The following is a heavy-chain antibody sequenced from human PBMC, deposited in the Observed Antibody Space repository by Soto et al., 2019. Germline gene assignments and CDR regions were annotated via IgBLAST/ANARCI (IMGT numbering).Heavy chain of an antibody. D-gene: IGHD3-9*01. CDR1: GYTFTNA. CDR2: ITPGNGNT. CDR3: ARDSGSDWLLDD. J-gene: IGHJ4*02. V-gene: IGHV1-3*01. Sequence: GASVKVSCKASGYTFTNAMHWVRQAPGQSLEWMGWITPGNGNTRYSQNFQGRVTITRDTSASTVYMELSSLRSEDTAVYYRARDSGSDWLLDDWGQGTRVTVAS.